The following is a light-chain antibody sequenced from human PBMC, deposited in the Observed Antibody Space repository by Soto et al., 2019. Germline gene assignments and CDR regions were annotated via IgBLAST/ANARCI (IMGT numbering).Light chain of an antibody. CDR1: HSIYNY. CDR2: AAS. V-gene: IGKV1-39*01. J-gene: IGKJ2*01. Sequence: DIQMTQSPSSLSASVGDRVTITCRASHSIYNYLNWYQQKPGKAPKLLISAASTLQSGVPSRFSSSGSGTDFTLSISSLQPEDFATYFCQQSYMFPRTFGQGTKLEIK. CDR3: QQSYMFPRT.